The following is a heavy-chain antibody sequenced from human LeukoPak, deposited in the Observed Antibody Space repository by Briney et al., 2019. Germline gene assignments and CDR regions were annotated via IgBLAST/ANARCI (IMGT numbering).Heavy chain of an antibody. CDR2: ISGGGGST. CDR1: GFTFSSYA. Sequence: PGGSLRLSCAASGFTFSSYAMTWVRQAPGKGLEWVSGISGGGGSTYYADSVKGRFTISRDNSKNTLYLQMNSLGADDTAVYYCAKGGKWDVTPFDYWGQGTLVTVSS. J-gene: IGHJ4*02. CDR3: AKGGKWDVTPFDY. V-gene: IGHV3-23*01. D-gene: IGHD1-26*01.